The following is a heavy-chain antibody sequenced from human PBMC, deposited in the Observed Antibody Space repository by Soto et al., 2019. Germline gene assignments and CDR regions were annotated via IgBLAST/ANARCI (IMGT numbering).Heavy chain of an antibody. CDR2: IDPSDSYT. CDR3: ASIAAATQGGYYYYGMDV. J-gene: IGHJ6*02. D-gene: IGHD6-13*01. CDR1: GYSFTSYW. V-gene: IGHV5-10-1*01. Sequence: WAALKISLKGCGYSFTSYWISWVRQMPGKGLEWMGRIDPSDSYTNYSSSFQGHVTISADKSISTAYLQWSSLKASDTAMYYCASIAAATQGGYYYYGMDVWGQGTTVTVSS.